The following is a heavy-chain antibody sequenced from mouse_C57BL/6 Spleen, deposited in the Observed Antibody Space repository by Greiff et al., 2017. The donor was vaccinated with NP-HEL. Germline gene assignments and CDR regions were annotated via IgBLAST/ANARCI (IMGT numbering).Heavy chain of an antibody. Sequence: QVQLQQSGAELVRPGASVTLSCKASGYTFPDYEMHWVKQTPVHGLEWIGAIDPENGGTAYNQKFKGKAILTADKSSSTSYMELRSLTSDDSAFYYCTIFIIYYGNYVGYFDVWGTGTPVTVSS. CDR1: GYTFPDYE. CDR2: IDPENGGT. J-gene: IGHJ1*03. CDR3: TIFIIYYGNYVGYFDV. D-gene: IGHD2-1*01. V-gene: IGHV1-15*01.